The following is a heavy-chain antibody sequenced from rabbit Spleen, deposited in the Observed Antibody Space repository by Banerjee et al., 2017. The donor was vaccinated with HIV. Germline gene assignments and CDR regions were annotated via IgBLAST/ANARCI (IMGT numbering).Heavy chain of an antibody. CDR2: IDAGSSGFS. J-gene: IGHJ4*01. V-gene: IGHV1S45*01. D-gene: IGHD1-1*01. Sequence: QEQLEESAGGLVQPGGSLKLSCKASGFTLSSYYMNWVRQAPGKGLEWIACIDAGSSGFSYFATWAKGRFTISKTSSTTVTLQMTSLTAADTATYFCARDLDGVIGWNFGWWGQGTLVTVS. CDR3: ARDLDGVIGWNFGW. CDR1: GFTLSSYYM.